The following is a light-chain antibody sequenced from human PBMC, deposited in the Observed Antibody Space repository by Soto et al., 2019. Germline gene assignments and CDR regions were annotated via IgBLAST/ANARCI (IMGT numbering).Light chain of an antibody. Sequence: QSALTQPPSVSGAPGQRVTISCAGSNSNIGAGYDVHWYQQVPGTAPKLLIYANNNRPSGVPDRFSGSKPGTSASLAITGLQAEDEADYYCQSYDSSLSGWVFGTGTKVTV. CDR3: QSYDSSLSGWV. J-gene: IGLJ1*01. V-gene: IGLV1-40*01. CDR1: NSNIGAGYD. CDR2: ANN.